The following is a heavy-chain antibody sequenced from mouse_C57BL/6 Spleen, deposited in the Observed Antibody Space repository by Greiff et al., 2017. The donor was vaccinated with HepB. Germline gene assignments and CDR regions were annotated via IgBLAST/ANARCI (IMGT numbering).Heavy chain of an antibody. D-gene: IGHD1-1*01. J-gene: IGHJ3*01. CDR1: GYTFTSYW. CDR3: ARGGSKSPWFAY. CDR2: INPSNGGT. V-gene: IGHV1-53*01. Sequence: VQLQQSGTELVKPGASVKLSCKASGYTFTSYWMHWVKQRPGQGLEWIGNINPSNGGTNYNEKFKSKATLTVDKSSSTAYMQLSSLTSEDAAVYYCARGGSKSPWFAYWGQGTLVTVSA.